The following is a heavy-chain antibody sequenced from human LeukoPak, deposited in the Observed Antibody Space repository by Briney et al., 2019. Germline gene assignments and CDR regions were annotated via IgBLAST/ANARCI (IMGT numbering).Heavy chain of an antibody. Sequence: SETLSLTCAVSGASISSGDFYWNWIRQPAGKGLEWIGRSYTSGSTDYSPSLQSRVTISLDTSKNQFSLKLRSVTAADSAMYYCAGGPDSAKVGYWGQGTLVAVSS. V-gene: IGHV4-61*02. CDR1: GASISSGDFY. D-gene: IGHD1-26*01. CDR3: AGGPDSAKVGY. CDR2: SYTSGST. J-gene: IGHJ4*02.